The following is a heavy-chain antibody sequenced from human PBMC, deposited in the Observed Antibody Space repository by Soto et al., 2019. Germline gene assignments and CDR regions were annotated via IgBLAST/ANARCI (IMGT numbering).Heavy chain of an antibody. Sequence: PGGSLRLSCAASGFTFSKYAMMWVRQAPGKGLEWVSGILGSGGTYHADSVKGRFTISKDNSKDTLYRQMNSLRAEDTAVYYCARASGGYLFDIWGQGTMVTVSS. D-gene: IGHD3-22*01. CDR2: ILGSGGT. CDR3: ARASGGYLFDI. V-gene: IGHV3-23*01. J-gene: IGHJ3*02. CDR1: GFTFSKYA.